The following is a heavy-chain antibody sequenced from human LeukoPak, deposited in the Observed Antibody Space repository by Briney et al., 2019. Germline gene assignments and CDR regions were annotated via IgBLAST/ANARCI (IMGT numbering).Heavy chain of an antibody. V-gene: IGHV3-33*01. Sequence: GRSLRLSCAASGFTFSSYGVHWVRQAPGKGLEWVAVIWYDGSNKYYADSVKGRFTISRDNSKNTLYLQMNSLRAEDTAVYYCARELLRLAFDPWGQGTLVTVSS. CDR2: IWYDGSNK. CDR1: GFTFSSYG. CDR3: ARELLRLAFDP. J-gene: IGHJ5*02. D-gene: IGHD2-15*01.